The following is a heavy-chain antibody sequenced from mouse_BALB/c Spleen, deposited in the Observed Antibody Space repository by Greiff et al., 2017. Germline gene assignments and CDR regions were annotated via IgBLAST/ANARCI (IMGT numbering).Heavy chain of an antibody. V-gene: IGHV3-5*02. CDR2: IYYSGTI. CDR3: ARDSTMITPFAY. CDR1: GISITTGNYR. J-gene: IGHJ3*01. D-gene: IGHD2-4*01. Sequence: EVKLQESGPGLVKPSQTVSLTCTVTGISITTGNYRWSWIRQFPGNKLEWIGYIYYSGTITYNPSLTSRTTITRDTSKNQFFLEMNSLTAEDTATYYCARDSTMITPFAYWGQGTLVTVSA.